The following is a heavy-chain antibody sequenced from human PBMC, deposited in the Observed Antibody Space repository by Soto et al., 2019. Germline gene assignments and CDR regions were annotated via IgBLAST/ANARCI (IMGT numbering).Heavy chain of an antibody. CDR2: INTSGGSP. CDR3: ARGGRHSDYYYYYGMDV. Sequence: ASVKVSCKAFGYTFTIYYIHWVRQAPGQGLEWMGVINTSGGSPTYAQKFQDRVTMTRDTSTSTVYMELSSLRSEDTAVYYCARGGRHSDYYYYYGMDVWGQGTTVTVSS. CDR1: GYTFTIYY. V-gene: IGHV1-46*01. J-gene: IGHJ6*02. D-gene: IGHD6-25*01.